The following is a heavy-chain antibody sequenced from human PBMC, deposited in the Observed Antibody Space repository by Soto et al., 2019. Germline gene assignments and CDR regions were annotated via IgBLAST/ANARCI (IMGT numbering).Heavy chain of an antibody. CDR3: AKSDCSGGSCYVGFDY. D-gene: IGHD2-15*01. V-gene: IGHV3-23*01. CDR1: GFTFSSYA. CDR2: ISGSGGST. Sequence: GGSLRLSCAASGFTFSSYAMSWVRQAPGKGLEWVSAISGSGGSTYYADSVKGRFTISRDNSKNTLYLQMNSLRAEDTAVYYCAKSDCSGGSCYVGFDYWGQGTLVTVSS. J-gene: IGHJ4*02.